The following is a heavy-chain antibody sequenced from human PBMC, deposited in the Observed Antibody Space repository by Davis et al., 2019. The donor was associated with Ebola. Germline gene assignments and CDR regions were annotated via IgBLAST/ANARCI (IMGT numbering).Heavy chain of an antibody. CDR1: GFTVSSNY. CDR2: IYSGGST. D-gene: IGHD4-17*01. J-gene: IGHJ4*02. V-gene: IGHV3-53*01. Sequence: GESLKISCAASGFTVSSNYMSWVRQAPGKGLEWVSVIYSGGSTYYADSVKGRFTISRDNSKNTLYLQMNSLRAEDTAVYYCASWTTVTTGFDNWGQGTLVTVSS. CDR3: ASWTTVTTGFDN.